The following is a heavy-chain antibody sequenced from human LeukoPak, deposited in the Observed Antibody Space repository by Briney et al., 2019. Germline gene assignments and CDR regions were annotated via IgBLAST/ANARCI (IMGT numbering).Heavy chain of an antibody. CDR2: INHSGST. CDR1: GGSFSGYY. V-gene: IGHV4-34*01. Sequence: SETLSLTCAVYGGSFSGYYWSWIRQPPGKGLEWIGEINHSGSTNYNPSLKSRVTIPVDTSKNQFSLKLSSVTAADTAVYYCARFGELLSSGDYWGQGTLVTVSS. J-gene: IGHJ4*02. CDR3: ARFGELLSSGDY. D-gene: IGHD3-10*01.